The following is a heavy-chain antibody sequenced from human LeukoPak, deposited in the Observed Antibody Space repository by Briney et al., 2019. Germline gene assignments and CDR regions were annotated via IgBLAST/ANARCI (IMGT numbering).Heavy chain of an antibody. CDR3: AKEAKNWNYNWFDP. Sequence: GGSLRLSCAASGFTFDDYAMHWVRQAPGKGLEWVSLISGDGCSTYYADSVKGRFTISRDNSKNSLYLQMNSLRTEDTALYYCAKEAKNWNYNWFDPWGQGTLVTVSS. CDR2: ISGDGCST. D-gene: IGHD1-7*01. CDR1: GFTFDDYA. V-gene: IGHV3-43*02. J-gene: IGHJ5*02.